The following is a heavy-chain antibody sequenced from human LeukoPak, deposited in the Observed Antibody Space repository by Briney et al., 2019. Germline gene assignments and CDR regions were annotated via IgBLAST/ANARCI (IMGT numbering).Heavy chain of an antibody. J-gene: IGHJ4*02. CDR1: GFTFSSYA. CDR2: ISYDGSNK. CDR3: ARDGYEFWSGYYHGAYFDH. V-gene: IGHV3-30-3*01. Sequence: PGGSLRLSCAASGFTFSSYAMHWVRQAPGKGLEWVAVISYDGSNKYCADSVKGRFTISRDNVKNSLYLQMNSLRAEDTGVYYCARDGYEFWSGYYHGAYFDHWGQGTLVTVSS. D-gene: IGHD3-3*01.